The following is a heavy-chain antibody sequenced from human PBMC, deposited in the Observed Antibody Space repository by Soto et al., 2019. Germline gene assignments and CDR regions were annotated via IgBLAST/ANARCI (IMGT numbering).Heavy chain of an antibody. D-gene: IGHD5-12*01. CDR2: IYSNGNT. CDR3: ARGGAVATTAHFDH. CDR1: GDSINNYY. Sequence: PSETLSLTCTVSGDSINNYYCIFMRLPAFKGLEWIVRIYSNGNTYYNPSLKSRVSMSVDASKNQFSLILKTVTAADTAVYYCARGGAVATTAHFDHWGQGTLVTVSS. J-gene: IGHJ4*02. V-gene: IGHV4-4*07.